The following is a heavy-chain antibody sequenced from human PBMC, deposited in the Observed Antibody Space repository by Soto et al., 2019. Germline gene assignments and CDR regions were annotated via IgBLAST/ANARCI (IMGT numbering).Heavy chain of an antibody. D-gene: IGHD4-17*01. Sequence: QVQLVQSGAEVKKPGSSVKVSCKASGGTFSSYTISWVRQAPGQGLEWMGRIIPILGIANYAQKFQGRVTITADKSTSTAYMELCSLRAEYTAVYYCAAEYGGNSAWGQGTLVTVSS. CDR3: AAEYGGNSA. J-gene: IGHJ4*02. V-gene: IGHV1-69*02. CDR2: IIPILGIA. CDR1: GGTFSSYT.